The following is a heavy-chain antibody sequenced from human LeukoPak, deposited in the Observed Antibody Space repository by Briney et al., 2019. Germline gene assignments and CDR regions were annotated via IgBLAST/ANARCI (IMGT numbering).Heavy chain of an antibody. CDR2: INHSGST. V-gene: IGHV4-34*01. CDR3: VRADGRDGYRGLVDY. D-gene: IGHD5-12*01. Sequence: SETLSLTCAVYGGSFSPYNWTWVRQPPGKGLEWIGEINHSGSTNYNPSLKSRVSMSVDTSKNQFSLRLNSVTAADAAVYYCVRADGRDGYRGLVDYWGQGALVTVSS. J-gene: IGHJ4*02. CDR1: GGSFSPYN.